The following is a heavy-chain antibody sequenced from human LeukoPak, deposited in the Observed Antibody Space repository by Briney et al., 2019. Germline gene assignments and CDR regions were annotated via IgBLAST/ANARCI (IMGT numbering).Heavy chain of an antibody. CDR1: GGSISSSSYY. CDR2: LYYSGST. Sequence: SETLSLTCTVSGGSISSSSYYWGWIRQPPGKGLEWIGSLYYSGSTYYNPSLKSRVTISVDTSKNQFSLKLSSVTAADTAVYYCARVPTVTFFGYWGQGTLVTVSS. V-gene: IGHV4-39*01. D-gene: IGHD4-17*01. CDR3: ARVPTVTFFGY. J-gene: IGHJ4*02.